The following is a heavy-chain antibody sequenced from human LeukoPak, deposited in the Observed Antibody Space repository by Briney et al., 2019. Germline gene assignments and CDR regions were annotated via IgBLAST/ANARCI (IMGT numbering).Heavy chain of an antibody. CDR3: ARSRELLPDY. CDR1: GYTLSGYY. V-gene: IGHV1-2*02. D-gene: IGHD1-26*01. J-gene: IGHJ4*02. CDR2: INPNSGGT. Sequence: GASVKVSCKAPGYTLSGYYMHWVRQAPGQGLEWMGWINPNSGGTNYAQKFQGRVTMTRDTSISTAYMELSRLRSDDTAVYYCARSRELLPDYWGQGTLVTVSS.